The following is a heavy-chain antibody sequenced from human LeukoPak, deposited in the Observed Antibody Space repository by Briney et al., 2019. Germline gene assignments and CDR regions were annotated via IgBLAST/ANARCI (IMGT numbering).Heavy chain of an antibody. D-gene: IGHD3-3*01. J-gene: IGHJ4*02. CDR2: INPNSGGT. CDR1: GYTFTGYY. V-gene: IGHV1-2*02. CDR3: AGPNYDFWSGYLPH. Sequence: ASVKVSCKASGYTFTGYYMHWVRQAPGQGLEWMGWINPNSGGTNYAQKFQGRVTMTRDTSISTAYMELSRLRSDDTAVYYCAGPNYDFWSGYLPHWGQGTLVTVSS.